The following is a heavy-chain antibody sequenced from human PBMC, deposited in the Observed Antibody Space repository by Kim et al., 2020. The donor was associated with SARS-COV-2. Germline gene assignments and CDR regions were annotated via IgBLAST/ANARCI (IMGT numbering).Heavy chain of an antibody. D-gene: IGHD2-8*01. CDR2: ISGSGGST. CDR1: GFTFSSYA. CDR3: AKLIEAALGMDCTNGVCYKWLVRLHPFDY. Sequence: GGSLRLSCAASGFTFSSYAMSWVRQAPGKGLEWVSAISGSGGSTYYADPVKGRFTISRDNSKNTLYLQMNSLRAEDTAVYYCAKLIEAALGMDCTNGVCYKWLVRLHPFDYWGQGTLVTVSS. J-gene: IGHJ4*02. V-gene: IGHV3-23*01.